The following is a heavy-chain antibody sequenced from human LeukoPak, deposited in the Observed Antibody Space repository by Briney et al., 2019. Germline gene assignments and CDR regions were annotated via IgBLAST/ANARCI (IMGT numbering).Heavy chain of an antibody. CDR3: ARRAGGYSHPYDY. J-gene: IGHJ4*02. D-gene: IGHD4-23*01. CDR2: ITGSGGRT. CDR1: GFTFSSYA. V-gene: IGHV3-23*01. Sequence: GGSLRLSCAASGFTFSSYAMNWVRQAPGKGLEWVSAITGSGGRTYYADSVKGRFTISRDNSKNTLYLQMNSLRAEDTAVYYCARRAGGYSHPYDYWGQGILVTVSS.